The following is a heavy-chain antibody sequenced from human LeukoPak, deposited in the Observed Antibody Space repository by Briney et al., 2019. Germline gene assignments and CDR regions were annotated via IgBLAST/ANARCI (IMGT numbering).Heavy chain of an antibody. V-gene: IGHV3-48*01. Sequence: SGGSLRLSCAASGLTLSSYSMSWVRQAPGKGLEWVSNIGSGSRTIYYADSVKGRFTISRDNAKNSLYLQMNSLRAEDTAVYYCARGGLGSSGGAFDIWGQGTMVTVSS. CDR2: IGSGSRTI. J-gene: IGHJ3*02. D-gene: IGHD2-15*01. CDR1: GLTLSSYS. CDR3: ARGGLGSSGGAFDI.